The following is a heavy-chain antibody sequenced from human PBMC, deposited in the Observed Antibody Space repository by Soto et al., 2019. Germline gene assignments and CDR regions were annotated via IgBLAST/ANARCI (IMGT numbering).Heavy chain of an antibody. V-gene: IGHV3-48*01. D-gene: IGHD2-21*01. CDR2: ISSGSATI. CDR1: GLTFSSYI. Sequence: GGTLRLSGAASGLTFSSYIMNWVRQAPAKALDCVSYISSGSATIYYADALKGRFTTSRANAKNPLSLQMNSLRAEDTSVYYCARDARCWPEYRGQGALVNVSS. J-gene: IGHJ4*02. CDR3: ARDARCWPEY.